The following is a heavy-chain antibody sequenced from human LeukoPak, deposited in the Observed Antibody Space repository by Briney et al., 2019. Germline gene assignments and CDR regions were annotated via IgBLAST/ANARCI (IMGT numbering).Heavy chain of an antibody. CDR3: ARLPTGFPNWFDP. CDR1: GGSIISSSYN. D-gene: IGHD2-8*02. J-gene: IGHJ5*02. V-gene: IGHV4-39*01. Sequence: SETLSLTCTVSGGSIISSSYNWGWIRQPPGKGLEWIGTIYYSGATYYNPSLQSRVTISVDTSKNEFSLKVNSVTAADTAVYYCARLPTGFPNWFDPWGQGTRVTVSS. CDR2: IYYSGAT.